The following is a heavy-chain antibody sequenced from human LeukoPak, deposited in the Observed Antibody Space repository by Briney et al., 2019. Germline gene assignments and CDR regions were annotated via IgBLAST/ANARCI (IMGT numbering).Heavy chain of an antibody. J-gene: IGHJ4*02. CDR1: GFTFSSYT. V-gene: IGHV3-74*01. D-gene: IGHD3-22*01. CDR3: ARGGVVGVDY. Sequence: GGSLRLSCSASGFTFSSYTMHWVRHAPGKGLVWVSRIKTNGSSTSYADSVKGRFTISRDNAKNTLYLQINSLRAEDTAVYYCARGGVVGVDYWGQGTLVTVSS. CDR2: IKTNGSST.